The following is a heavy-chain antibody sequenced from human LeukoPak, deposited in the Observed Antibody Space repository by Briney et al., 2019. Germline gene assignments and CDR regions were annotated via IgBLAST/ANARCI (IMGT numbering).Heavy chain of an antibody. Sequence: GGSLRLSCAASGFTFSNAWMSWVRQAPGKGLEWVSYISSSGSTIYYADSVKGRFTISRDNAKNSLYLQMNSLRAEDTAVYYCARGGGSGSSTLYYFDYWGQGTLVTVSS. J-gene: IGHJ4*02. CDR1: GFTFSNAW. CDR2: ISSSGSTI. CDR3: ARGGGSGSSTLYYFDY. D-gene: IGHD3-10*01. V-gene: IGHV3-11*01.